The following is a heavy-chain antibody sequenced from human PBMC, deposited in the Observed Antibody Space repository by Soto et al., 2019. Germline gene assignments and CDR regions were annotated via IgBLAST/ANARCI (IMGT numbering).Heavy chain of an antibody. Sequence: EVQLWESGGGLVQPGGSLRLSCAASGFTFSNYARTWVRQSPGKGLEWVSTSGGGGGTTYYADSVKGRFTISRDNSKNALSLQMSSLRVEDTAIYYCARDWTGNTCPCLDVWGQGTTVSVSS. CDR1: GFTFSNYA. CDR3: ARDWTGNTCPCLDV. J-gene: IGHJ6*02. V-gene: IGHV3-23*01. CDR2: SGGGGGTT. D-gene: IGHD2-8*02.